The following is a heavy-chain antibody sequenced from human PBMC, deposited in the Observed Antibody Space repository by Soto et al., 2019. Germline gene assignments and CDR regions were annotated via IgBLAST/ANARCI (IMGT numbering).Heavy chain of an antibody. J-gene: IGHJ6*02. Sequence: QVQLVQSGAEVKEPGSSVRVSCKASGGTFDKFIMNWVRQTPGRGLEWMGGIVPMLGTPTYAEKFKGRVRISATGSATTTYMQVTSLRSEDTALYYCARNGTYGSSRSHYSGMDVWGQGTTVTVSS. D-gene: IGHD3-10*01. V-gene: IGHV1-69*01. CDR1: GGTFDKFI. CDR2: IVPMLGTP. CDR3: ARNGTYGSSRSHYSGMDV.